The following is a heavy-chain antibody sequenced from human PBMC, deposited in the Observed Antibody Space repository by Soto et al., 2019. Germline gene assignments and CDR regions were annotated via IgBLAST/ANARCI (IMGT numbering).Heavy chain of an antibody. Sequence: VASVKVSCKASSYTFSSHGISWVRQAPGQGLEWMGWISAYSGVTNYAQKFQGRVTMTTDTSTNTVYMELRSLRSDDTDVYYCAKELTGGAPYWGQGTLVTVSS. J-gene: IGHJ4*02. CDR1: SYTFSSHG. CDR3: AKELTGGAPY. V-gene: IGHV1-18*01. D-gene: IGHD2-21*01. CDR2: ISAYSGVT.